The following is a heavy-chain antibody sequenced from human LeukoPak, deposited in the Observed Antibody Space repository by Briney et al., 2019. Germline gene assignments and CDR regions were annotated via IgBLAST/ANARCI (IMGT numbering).Heavy chain of an antibody. CDR3: ARAHRLSHNWFDP. CDR1: GFTFNDYA. D-gene: IGHD3-16*02. V-gene: IGHV3-48*01. CDR2: IRSGSDKI. J-gene: IGHJ5*02. Sequence: GGSLRLSCAASGFTFNDYAMTWVRQAPGKGLEWVSYIRSGSDKILYADSVKGRFTISRDNAKNSLYLQMNSLRAEDTAVYYCARAHRLSHNWFDPWGRGILVTVSS.